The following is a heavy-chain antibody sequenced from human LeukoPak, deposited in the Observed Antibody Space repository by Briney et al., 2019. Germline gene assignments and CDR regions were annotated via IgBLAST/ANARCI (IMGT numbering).Heavy chain of an antibody. CDR3: ARVYLNYGSAHYGMDV. V-gene: IGHV4-59*01. CDR2: IYYSGST. J-gene: IGHJ6*04. Sequence: PETLSLTCTVSGGSISRYYWSWIRQPPGKGLEWIGYIYYSGSTNYNPSLKSRVTISVDTSKNQFSLKLSSVTAADTAVYYCARVYLNYGSAHYGMDVWGKGTTVTVSS. CDR1: GGSISRYY. D-gene: IGHD3-10*01.